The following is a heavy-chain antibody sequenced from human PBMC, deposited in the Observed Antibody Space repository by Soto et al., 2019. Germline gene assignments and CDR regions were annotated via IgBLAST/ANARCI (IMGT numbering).Heavy chain of an antibody. V-gene: IGHV1-2*02. D-gene: IGHD6-13*01. J-gene: IGHJ4*02. CDR3: ATDDPYSSSWSTDY. Sequence: GASVKVSCKASGYTFTGYYMHWVRQAPGQGLEWMGWINPNSGGTNYAQKFQGRVTMTRDTSISTAYMELSRLRSDDTAVYYCATDDPYSSSWSTDYWVQGTLVTVSS. CDR1: GYTFTGYY. CDR2: INPNSGGT.